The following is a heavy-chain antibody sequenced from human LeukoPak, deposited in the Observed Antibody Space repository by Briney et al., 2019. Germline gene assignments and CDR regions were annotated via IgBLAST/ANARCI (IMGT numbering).Heavy chain of an antibody. D-gene: IGHD2-8*01. Sequence: PEGFLRLSCAASGLTFSSYARSWVRQAPGKGLEWISTISGSGGSTYYADSVKGRFTISRDNSKNTLYLQMNSLRAEDTAVYYCAKGGQWRFNAFDIWGQGTMVTVSS. V-gene: IGHV3-23*01. J-gene: IGHJ3*02. CDR3: AKGGQWRFNAFDI. CDR2: ISGSGGST. CDR1: GLTFSSYA.